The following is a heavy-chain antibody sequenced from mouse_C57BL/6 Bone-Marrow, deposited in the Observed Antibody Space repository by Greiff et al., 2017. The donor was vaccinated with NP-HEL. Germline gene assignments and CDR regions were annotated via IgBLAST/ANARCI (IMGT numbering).Heavy chain of an antibody. CDR1: GYTFTDYE. J-gene: IGHJ2*01. V-gene: IGHV1-15*01. CDR2: IDPEIGGT. CDR3: TSSLDY. Sequence: VQLQQSGAELVRPGASVTLSCKASGYTFTDYEMHWVKQTPVHGLEWIGAIDPEIGGTAYNQKFKGKAILTADKSSSTAYMELRSLTSEDSAVYYCTSSLDYWGQGTTLTVSS.